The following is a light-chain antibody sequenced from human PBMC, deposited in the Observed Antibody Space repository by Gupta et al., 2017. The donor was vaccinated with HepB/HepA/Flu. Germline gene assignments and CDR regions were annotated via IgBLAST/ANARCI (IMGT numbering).Light chain of an antibody. V-gene: IGKV3-15*01. Sequence: EIVMTQSPATLSVSPGERAALSCRASQSVNSNLAWYQQKPGQAPRLLIYDTSTRATGTPARFSGSGSGTEFTLTISSLQSEDFAVYYCQQYKNWPLYTFGQGTKLNIK. CDR2: DTS. CDR1: QSVNSN. J-gene: IGKJ2*01. CDR3: QQYKNWPLYT.